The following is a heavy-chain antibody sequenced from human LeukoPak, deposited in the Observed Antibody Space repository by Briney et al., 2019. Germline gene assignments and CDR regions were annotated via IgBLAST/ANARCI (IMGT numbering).Heavy chain of an antibody. D-gene: IGHD3-22*01. V-gene: IGHV4-34*01. Sequence: SETLSLTCAVYGGSFSGYYWSWIRQPPGKGLEWIGEINHSGSTNYNPSLKSRVTISVDTPKNQFSLKLSSVTAADTAVYYCARGLLDSYYYDSSGYYPLDYWGQGTLVTVSS. CDR2: INHSGST. CDR3: ARGLLDSYYYDSSGYYPLDY. CDR1: GGSFSGYY. J-gene: IGHJ4*02.